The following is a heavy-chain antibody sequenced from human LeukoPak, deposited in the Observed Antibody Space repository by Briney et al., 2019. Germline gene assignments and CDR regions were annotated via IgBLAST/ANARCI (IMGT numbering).Heavy chain of an antibody. D-gene: IGHD1-26*01. CDR2: ISSSSSYI. J-gene: IGHJ4*02. CDR1: GFTFSSYS. V-gene: IGHV3-21*01. Sequence: KAGGSLRLSCAASGFTFSSYSMNWVRQAPGRGLEWVSSISSSSSYIYYADSVKGRFTISRDNAKNSLYLQMNSLRAEDTAVYYCARDRIVGATAENFDYWGQGTLVTVSS. CDR3: ARDRIVGATAENFDY.